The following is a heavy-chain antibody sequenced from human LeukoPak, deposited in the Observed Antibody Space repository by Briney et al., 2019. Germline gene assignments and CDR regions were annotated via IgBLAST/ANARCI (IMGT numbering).Heavy chain of an antibody. CDR2: SYYSGST. CDR3: AKGWFRAYFDY. J-gene: IGHJ4*02. CDR1: GGSISSSSNY. V-gene: IGHV4-39*07. Sequence: SETLSLTCTVSGGSISSSSNYWGWIRQPPGKGLQWIGSSYYSGSTYYNPSLKSRVTISVDTSKNQFSLKLSSVTAADTAVYYCAKGWFRAYFDYWGQGTLVTVSS. D-gene: IGHD3-10*01.